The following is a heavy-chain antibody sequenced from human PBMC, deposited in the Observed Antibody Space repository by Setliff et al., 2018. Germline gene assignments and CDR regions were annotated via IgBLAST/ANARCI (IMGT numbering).Heavy chain of an antibody. Sequence: SETLSLTCAVYGGSFSGYYWSWIRQPPGKGLEWIGRIYTSGSTNYNLSLKSRVTISVDTSKNQFSLKLSSVTAADTAVYYCARGDFWVVGGAFDIWGQGTMVTVSS. V-gene: IGHV4-59*10. CDR3: ARGDFWVVGGAFDI. CDR1: GGSFSGYY. J-gene: IGHJ3*02. CDR2: IYTSGST. D-gene: IGHD3-3*01.